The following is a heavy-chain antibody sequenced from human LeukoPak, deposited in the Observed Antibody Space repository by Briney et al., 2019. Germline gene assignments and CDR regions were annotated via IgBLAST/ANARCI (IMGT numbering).Heavy chain of an antibody. Sequence: KPSETLSLTCAVYGGSFSGYYWSWIRQPPGKGLEWIGEINHSGSTNYNPSLKSRVTISVDKSKTQFSLKLSSVTAADTAVYYCARSRIAAAAPPDYWGQGTQVTVSS. CDR2: INHSGST. V-gene: IGHV4-34*01. CDR3: ARSRIAAAAPPDY. D-gene: IGHD6-13*01. J-gene: IGHJ4*02. CDR1: GGSFSGYY.